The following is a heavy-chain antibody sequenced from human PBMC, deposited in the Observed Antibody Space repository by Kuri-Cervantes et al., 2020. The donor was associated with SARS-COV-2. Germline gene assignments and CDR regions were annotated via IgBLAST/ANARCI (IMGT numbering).Heavy chain of an antibody. CDR2: IYHSGST. CDR3: ARDPNANHNNWFDP. Sequence: SETLSLTCAVSGYSISSGYYWGWIRQPPGKGLEWIGSIYHSGSTYYNPSLKSRVTISVDTSKNQFSLKLSSVTAADTAVYYCARDPNANHNNWFDPWCQGTLVTVSS. D-gene: IGHD4/OR15-4a*01. J-gene: IGHJ5*02. CDR1: GYSISSGYY. V-gene: IGHV4-38-2*02.